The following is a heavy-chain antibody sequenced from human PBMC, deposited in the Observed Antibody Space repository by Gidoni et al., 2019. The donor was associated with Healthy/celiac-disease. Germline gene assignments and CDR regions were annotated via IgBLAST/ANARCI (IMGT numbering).Heavy chain of an antibody. V-gene: IGHV3-11*01. D-gene: IGHD2-2*01. CDR2: IRSGGITI. CDR3: ARDPIVVVPTVINWFDP. J-gene: IGHJ5*02. CDR1: GFTFSDHY. Sequence: QVQLVEPGGGLVKPGGSLRLSGAASGFTFSDHYMGWIRQAPGKGLEWVSYIRSGGITIYADSVKGRFTISRDNAKNALYLQMNSLRAEDTAVYYCARDPIVVVPTVINWFDPWGQGTLVTVSS.